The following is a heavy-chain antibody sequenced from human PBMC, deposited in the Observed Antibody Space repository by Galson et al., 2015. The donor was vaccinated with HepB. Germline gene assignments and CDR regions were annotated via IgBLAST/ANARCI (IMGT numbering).Heavy chain of an antibody. CDR3: ARGGSGSYYVGNSWFDP. V-gene: IGHV3-48*01. CDR2: ISSSSSTI. D-gene: IGHD1-26*01. J-gene: IGHJ5*02. CDR1: GFTFSSYS. Sequence: SLRLSCAASGFTFSSYSMNWVRQAPGKGLEWVSYISSSSSTIYYADSVKGRFTISRDNAKNSLYLQMNSLRAEDTAVYYCARGGSGSYYVGNSWFDPWGQGTLVTVSS.